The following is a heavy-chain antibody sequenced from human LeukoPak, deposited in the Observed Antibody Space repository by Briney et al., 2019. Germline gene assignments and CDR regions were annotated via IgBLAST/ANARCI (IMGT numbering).Heavy chain of an antibody. CDR3: AKPLEKYTYGGNFDY. CDR1: GFTFSSYA. Sequence: GGSLRLSCEASGFTFSSYAMSWVRQAPGKGLAWVSVISSSADSTYYADSVKGRFTISRDNSKNTLFLQMNSLRADDTAVYYCAKPLEKYTYGGNFDYWGHGILVTVSS. V-gene: IGHV3-23*01. J-gene: IGHJ4*01. CDR2: ISSSADST. D-gene: IGHD4-23*01.